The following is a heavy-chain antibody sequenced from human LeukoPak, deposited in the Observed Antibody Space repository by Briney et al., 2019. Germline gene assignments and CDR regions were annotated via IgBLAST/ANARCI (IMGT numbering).Heavy chain of an antibody. D-gene: IGHD6-13*01. CDR2: IIPILGIA. CDR3: ARVGEIAAAGSGNDAFDI. V-gene: IGHV1-69*04. Sequence: SVKVSCKASGGTFSSYAISWVRQAPGQGLEWMGRIIPILGIANYAQKFQGRVTITADKSTSTAYMELSSLRSEDTAVYYCARVGEIAAAGSGNDAFDIWGQGTMVTVSS. CDR1: GGTFSSYA. J-gene: IGHJ3*02.